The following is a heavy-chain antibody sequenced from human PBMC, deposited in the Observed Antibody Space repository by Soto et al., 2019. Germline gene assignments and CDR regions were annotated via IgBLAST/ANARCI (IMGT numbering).Heavy chain of an antibody. CDR2: IYYSGST. CDR1: AGSISSYY. CDR3: ARADFYGDYAFDY. J-gene: IGHJ4*02. D-gene: IGHD4-17*01. Sequence: SETLSLTCTVSAGSISSYYWSWIRQPPGKGLEWIGYIYYSGSTNYNPSLKSRVTISVDTSKNQFSLKLSSVTAADTAVYYCARADFYGDYAFDYLGQGTLVTVSS. V-gene: IGHV4-59*01.